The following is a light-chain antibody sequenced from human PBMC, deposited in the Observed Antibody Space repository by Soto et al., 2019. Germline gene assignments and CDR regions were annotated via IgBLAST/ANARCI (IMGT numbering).Light chain of an antibody. J-gene: IGLJ1*01. CDR3: ISYTVSTSYV. Sequence: QSALTQPASVSGSPGQPITISCSGTSSDIGTYDHVAWFQQFPGKTPKLVIYSVSDRPSGVSYRFSGSKSGNTASLTISGLQADDEADYYFISYTVSTSYVFGPGPKVAV. CDR2: SVS. V-gene: IGLV2-14*01. CDR1: SSDIGTYDH.